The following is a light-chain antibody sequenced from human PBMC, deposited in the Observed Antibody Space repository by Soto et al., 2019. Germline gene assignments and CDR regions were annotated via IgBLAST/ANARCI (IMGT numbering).Light chain of an antibody. Sequence: QSVLTQPRSVSGSTGQSVTISCTGTSSDVGGYDFVSWYQQHPGKAPKLMISDVSKRPSGVPDRFSGSKSGNTASLTISGLQAEDEADYYCCSYAGDLALFG. J-gene: IGLJ2*01. CDR1: SSDVGGYDF. CDR3: CSYAGDLAL. CDR2: DVS. V-gene: IGLV2-11*01.